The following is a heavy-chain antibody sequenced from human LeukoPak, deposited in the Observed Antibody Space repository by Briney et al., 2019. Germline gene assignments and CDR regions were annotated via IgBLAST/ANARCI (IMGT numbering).Heavy chain of an antibody. D-gene: IGHD3-10*01. CDR1: DGSISTYY. J-gene: IGHJ4*02. CDR2: IYYTGST. V-gene: IGHV4-59*01. Sequence: PSETLSLTCTVSDGSISTYYWSWIRQPPGKGLEWIGYIYYTGSTNYNPSLKSRVTMSVDTSKNQLSLKLSSVTAADTAVYFCARGSPYVSGTYFFDYWGQGALVTVSS. CDR3: ARGSPYVSGTYFFDY.